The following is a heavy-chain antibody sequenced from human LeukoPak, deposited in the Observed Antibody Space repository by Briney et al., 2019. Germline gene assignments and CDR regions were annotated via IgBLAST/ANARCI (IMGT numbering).Heavy chain of an antibody. D-gene: IGHD3-22*01. V-gene: IGHV3-21*01. CDR2: ISSSGTYI. CDR3: ARDNRRFDSTGYYDFHY. J-gene: IGHJ4*02. CDR1: GFIFSSYS. Sequence: GGPLRLSCAASGFIFSSYSMSWVRQVPGKGLEWVSSISSSGTYIFYADSVKGRFTISRDNAKNSLYLQMTSLRAEDTAVYYCARDNRRFDSTGYYDFHYWGQGNLVTVSS.